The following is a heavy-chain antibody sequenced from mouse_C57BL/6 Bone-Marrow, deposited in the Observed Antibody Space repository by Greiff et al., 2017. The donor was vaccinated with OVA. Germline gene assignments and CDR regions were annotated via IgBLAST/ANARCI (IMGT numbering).Heavy chain of an antibody. Sequence: VQLKQSGPVLVKPGASVKMSCKASGYTFTDYYMNWVKQSHGKSLEWIGVINPYNGGTSYNQKFKGKATLTVDKSSSTAYMGLNSLTSEDSAVYYCARIYGYDVWFAYWGQGTLVTVSA. D-gene: IGHD2-2*01. CDR2: INPYNGGT. CDR1: GYTFTDYY. J-gene: IGHJ3*01. CDR3: ARIYGYDVWFAY. V-gene: IGHV1-19*01.